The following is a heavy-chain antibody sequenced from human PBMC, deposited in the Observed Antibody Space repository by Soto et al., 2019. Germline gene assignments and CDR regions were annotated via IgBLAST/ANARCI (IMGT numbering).Heavy chain of an antibody. CDR1: GASISDGPYS. CDR3: ARDGGGYGYYYYGMDV. CDR2: IYHSGVT. J-gene: IGHJ6*02. Sequence: SETLSLTCAVSGASISDGPYSWTWIRQPPGKGLEWIGHIYHSGVTFYTPSLKGRVTFSVDKSMSQFSLKLSSVTAADTAMYYCARDGGGYGYYYYGMDVWGQGTTVTVSS. V-gene: IGHV4-30-2*01. D-gene: IGHD3-22*01.